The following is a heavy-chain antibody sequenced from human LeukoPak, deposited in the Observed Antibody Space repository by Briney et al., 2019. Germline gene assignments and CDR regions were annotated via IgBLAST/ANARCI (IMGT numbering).Heavy chain of an antibody. V-gene: IGHV4-34*01. CDR1: GGSFSGYY. CDR3: ARARRFFDY. CDR2: INHSGST. Sequence: SETQSLTCAVYGGSFSGYYWSWIRQPPGKGLEWIGEINHSGSTNYNPSLKSRVTISVDTSKNQFSLKLSSVTAADTAVYYCARARRFFDYWGQGTLVTVSS. J-gene: IGHJ4*02.